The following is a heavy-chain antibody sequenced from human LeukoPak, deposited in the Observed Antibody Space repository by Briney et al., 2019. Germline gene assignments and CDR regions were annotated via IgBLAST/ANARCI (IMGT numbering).Heavy chain of an antibody. J-gene: IGHJ6*03. CDR3: ARDLGANYYYMDV. Sequence: ASVKVSCKASGYTFTSYYMHWVRQAPGQGLEWTGIINPSGGSTSYAQKFQGRVTMTRDMSTSTVYMELSSLRSEDTAVYYCARDLGANYYYMDVWGKGTTVTVSS. CDR1: GYTFTSYY. CDR2: INPSGGST. V-gene: IGHV1-46*01.